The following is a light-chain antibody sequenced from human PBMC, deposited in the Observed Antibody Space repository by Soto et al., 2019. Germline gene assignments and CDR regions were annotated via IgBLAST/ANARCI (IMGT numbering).Light chain of an antibody. J-gene: IGKJ1*01. CDR3: QQYNIWPRT. CDR2: GAS. CDR1: QSVFSN. Sequence: EIVMTQSPATLSVSPGEGATLSCRANQSVFSNLAWYQQRPGQAPRLLIYGASTRAPGVPPSFTGSGSETDFTLTISSLQSGDFAVYYCQQYNIWPRTFGQGTKVEIK. V-gene: IGKV3-15*01.